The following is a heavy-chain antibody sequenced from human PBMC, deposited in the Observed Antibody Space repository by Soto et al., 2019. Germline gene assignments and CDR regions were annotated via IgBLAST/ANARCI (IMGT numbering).Heavy chain of an antibody. Sequence: QVQLVQSGAEVKKPGASVKVSCKASGYTFTNYDINWVRQAPGQGLEWMGCMDPNSGNTDNAQKIQGRVTITRNTTIRTAYLELSSLSSEDTALYYCARGRGWRDYWGQGTLGTVSS. CDR2: MDPNSGNT. CDR1: GYTFTNYD. J-gene: IGHJ4*02. D-gene: IGHD6-19*01. CDR3: ARGRGWRDY. V-gene: IGHV1-8*01.